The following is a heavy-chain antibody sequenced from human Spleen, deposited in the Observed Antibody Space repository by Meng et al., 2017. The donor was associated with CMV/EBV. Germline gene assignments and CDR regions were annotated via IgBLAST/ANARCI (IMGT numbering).Heavy chain of an antibody. Sequence: SGFTFSNDWMSWVRQAPGKGLEWVGRIKSKIEGGTTDYAAPVRGRFIISRDDSKNTLYLQMNSLKTEDTAVYYCTTDLRWELVHLDYWGQGTLVTVSS. CDR2: IKSKIEGGTT. V-gene: IGHV3-15*01. CDR1: GFTFSNDW. D-gene: IGHD1-26*01. J-gene: IGHJ4*02. CDR3: TTDLRWELVHLDY.